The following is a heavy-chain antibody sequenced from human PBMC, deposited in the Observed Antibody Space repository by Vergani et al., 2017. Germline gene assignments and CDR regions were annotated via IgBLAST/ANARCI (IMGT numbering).Heavy chain of an antibody. CDR3: ARSDDYGGNSGFDY. D-gene: IGHD4-23*01. CDR2: IWYDGSNK. V-gene: IGHV3-33*01. J-gene: IGHJ4*02. CDR1: GFTFSSYG. Sequence: VQLVESGGGVVQPGRSLRLSCAASGFTFSSYGMHWVRQAPGKGLEWVAVIWYDGSNKYYADSVKGRFTISRDNSKNTLYLKMNSLRAEDTAVYYCARSDDYGGNSGFDYWGQGTLVTVSS.